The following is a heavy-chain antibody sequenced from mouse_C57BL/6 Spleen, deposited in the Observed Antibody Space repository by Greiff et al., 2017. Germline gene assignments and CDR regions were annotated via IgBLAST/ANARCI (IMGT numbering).Heavy chain of an antibody. J-gene: IGHJ2*01. Sequence: QVQLQQSGAELVRPGASVTLSCKASGYTFTDYEMHWVKQTPVHGLEWIGAIDPETGGTAYNQKFKGKAILTADKSSSTAYMALRSLPSEDSAVYYCTPPSYDYDRNFDYWGQGTTLTVSS. CDR3: TPPSYDYDRNFDY. CDR1: GYTFTDYE. D-gene: IGHD2-4*01. V-gene: IGHV1-15*01. CDR2: IDPETGGT.